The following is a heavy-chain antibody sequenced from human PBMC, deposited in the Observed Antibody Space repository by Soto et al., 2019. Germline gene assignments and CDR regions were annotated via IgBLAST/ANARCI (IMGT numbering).Heavy chain of an antibody. J-gene: IGHJ4*02. D-gene: IGHD3-10*01. Sequence: SVKVSCKASGGTFRNHVFNWVRQAPGQGLEWMGGIIPIIGTPNYAQKFQGRVTITADASTSTVYLEVSSLRSQDTAAYYCARDLEFRDGNISHLDYWGQGTLVTV. CDR1: GGTFRNHV. CDR2: IIPIIGTP. V-gene: IGHV1-69*13. CDR3: ARDLEFRDGNISHLDY.